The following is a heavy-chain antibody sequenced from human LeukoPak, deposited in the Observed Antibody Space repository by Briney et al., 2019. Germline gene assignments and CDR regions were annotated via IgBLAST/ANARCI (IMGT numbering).Heavy chain of an antibody. CDR3: TATPHIVVVTATRDAFDI. D-gene: IGHD2-21*02. CDR1: GFTFSNAW. Sequence: GGSLRLFCAASGFTFSNAWMSGVREAPGKGLECGGRHKSKTDGGTTDYAAPVKGRFTISRDDSKNTLYLQMNSLKTEDTAVYYCTATPHIVVVTATRDAFDIWGQGTMVTVSS. CDR2: HKSKTDGGTT. J-gene: IGHJ3*02. V-gene: IGHV3-15*01.